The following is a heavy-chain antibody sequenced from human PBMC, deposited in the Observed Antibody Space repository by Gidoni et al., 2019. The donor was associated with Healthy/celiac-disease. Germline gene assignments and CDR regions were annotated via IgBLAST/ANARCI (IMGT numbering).Heavy chain of an antibody. CDR3: ASGRLASRLSPNDY. J-gene: IGHJ4*02. V-gene: IGHV4-59*01. Sequence: QGQLQEPGAGLVKPSETLSLTCTVSGGSISSYYWSWIRQPPGKGLEWIGYVDNRGCTNYNPSLMSRVTISADTSKHLFSLKLSSVTAADSAVYYCASGRLASRLSPNDYWGQGTLVTVSS. CDR1: GGSISSYY. CDR2: VDNRGCT.